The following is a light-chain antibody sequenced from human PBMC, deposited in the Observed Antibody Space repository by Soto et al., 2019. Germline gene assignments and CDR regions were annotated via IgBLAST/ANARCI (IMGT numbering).Light chain of an antibody. J-gene: IGKJ1*01. Sequence: DIQMTQSPSSLSASVGDRVTITCRASQSISSCLSWYQQKPGKATKLLIYDSSSLESGVPSRFSGSGSGTEFTLTISSLQPEDFATYHCQQYSSYSWTFGQGTKVDI. CDR2: DSS. V-gene: IGKV1-5*01. CDR3: QQYSSYSWT. CDR1: QSISSC.